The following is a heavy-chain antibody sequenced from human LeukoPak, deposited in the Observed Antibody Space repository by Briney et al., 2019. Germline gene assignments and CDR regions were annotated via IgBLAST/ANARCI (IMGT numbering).Heavy chain of an antibody. CDR1: GFPVSSNY. CDR2: IYSGGST. V-gene: IGHV3-66*01. D-gene: IGHD3-22*01. CDR3: ARSTSGYYYGAFDP. J-gene: IGHJ5*02. Sequence: PGGSLRLSCAASGFPVSSNYMSWVRQAPGKGLEWVSVIYSGGSTYYADSVKGRFTISRDNSKNTLYLQMNSLRAEDTAVYYCARSTSGYYYGAFDPWGQGTLVTVSS.